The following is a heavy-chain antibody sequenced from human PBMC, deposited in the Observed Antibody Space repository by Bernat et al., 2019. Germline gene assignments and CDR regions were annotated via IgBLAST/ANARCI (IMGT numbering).Heavy chain of an antibody. Sequence: QVQLQESGPGLVKPSQTLSLTCTVSGGSISSAGYYWSWIRQHPGKGLEWIGYIYYSGSTYYNPSLKSRVTMAVDTSKNQFSLKLSSVTAADTAVYYCARVTEQQKTYFFDYWGQGTLVTVSS. CDR1: GGSISSAGYY. CDR3: ARVTEQQKTYFFDY. D-gene: IGHD6-13*01. J-gene: IGHJ4*02. CDR2: IYYSGST. V-gene: IGHV4-31*03.